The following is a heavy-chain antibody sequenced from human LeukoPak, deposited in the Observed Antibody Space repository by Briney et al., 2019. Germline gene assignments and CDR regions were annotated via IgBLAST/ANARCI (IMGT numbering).Heavy chain of an antibody. D-gene: IGHD6-19*01. CDR3: AKGHSSAWYFFDY. J-gene: IGHJ4*02. CDR2: ISGSGGST. CDR1: GFTFSNYA. V-gene: IGHV3-23*01. Sequence: GGSLRLSCAASGFTFSNYAMSWVRQAPGKGLEWVSTISGSGGSTHYADSVKGRFTISRDNSKNTLYLQMNSLRAEDTAVYYCAKGHSSAWYFFDYWGQGTLVTVSS.